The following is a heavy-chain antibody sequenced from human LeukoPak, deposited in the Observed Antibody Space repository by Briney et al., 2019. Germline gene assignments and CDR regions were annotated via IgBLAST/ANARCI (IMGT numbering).Heavy chain of an antibody. D-gene: IGHD6-13*01. CDR2: ICHSGST. CDR3: ATHHPSDSSWDYYYYYYYMDV. V-gene: IGHV4-38-2*01. Sequence: SESLSLTCAVSGYSISSGYYWGWIRQPPGKGLEWIGSICHSGSTYYNPSLKSRVTISVDTSKNQFSLKLSTVTAADTAVYYCATHHPSDSSWDYYYYYYYMDVWGKGTTVTVSS. J-gene: IGHJ6*03. CDR1: GYSISSGYY.